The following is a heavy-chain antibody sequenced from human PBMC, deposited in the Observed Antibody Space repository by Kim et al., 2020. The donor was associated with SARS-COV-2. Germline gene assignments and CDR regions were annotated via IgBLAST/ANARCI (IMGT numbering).Heavy chain of an antibody. Sequence: GGSLRLSCVASGFTFSSYSMNWVRQAPGKGLEWVSYISSSSSTIYYADSVKGRFTISRDNAKNSLYLQMNSLRDEDTAVYYCARAAGDCSSTSCYAVYWRGGFDPWGQGTLVTVSS. CDR3: ARAAGDCSSTSCYAVYWRGGFDP. J-gene: IGHJ5*02. CDR1: GFTFSSYS. CDR2: ISSSSSTI. D-gene: IGHD2-2*01. V-gene: IGHV3-48*02.